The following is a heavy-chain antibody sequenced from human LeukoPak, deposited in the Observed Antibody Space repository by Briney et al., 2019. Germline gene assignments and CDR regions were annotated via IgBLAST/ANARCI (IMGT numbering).Heavy chain of an antibody. CDR2: SNPNSGGT. Sequence: GASVKVSFKAAGYTVTVYYMHWVRQAPRQGLGWMGRSNPNSGGTNYAHKFQGRVTMTRDTSISPASMELSGVSSEDTAVYYCARSRGTVYFAWSPRVDYFDYWGQGTLVTVSS. D-gene: IGHD3-9*01. CDR1: GYTVTVYY. J-gene: IGHJ4*02. V-gene: IGHV1-2*06. CDR3: ARSRGTVYFAWSPRVDYFDY.